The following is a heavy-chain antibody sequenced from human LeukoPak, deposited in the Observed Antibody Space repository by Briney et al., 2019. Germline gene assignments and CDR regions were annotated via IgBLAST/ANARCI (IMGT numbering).Heavy chain of an antibody. CDR3: ARSSYYYGSGRTEVLFDY. Sequence: GGSLRLSCAASGFTFSSSWMHWVRQAPGKGLVWVSRINSDGSSTSYADSVKGRFTISRDNAKNTLYLQMNSLRAEDTAVYYCARSSYYYGSGRTEVLFDYWGQGTLVTVSS. D-gene: IGHD3-10*01. V-gene: IGHV3-74*01. CDR2: INSDGSST. CDR1: GFTFSSSW. J-gene: IGHJ4*02.